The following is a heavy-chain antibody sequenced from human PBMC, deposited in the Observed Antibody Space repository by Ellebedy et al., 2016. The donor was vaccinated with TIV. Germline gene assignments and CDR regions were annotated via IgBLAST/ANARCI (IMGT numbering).Heavy chain of an antibody. J-gene: IGHJ4*02. CDR2: IYYSGST. Sequence: SETLSLTXTVSGGSISSYYWSWIRQPPGKGLEWIGYIYYSGSTNYNPSLKSRVTISVDTSKNQFSLKLSSVTAADTAVYYCARGDSSGLPIDYWGQGTLVTVSS. CDR3: ARGDSSGLPIDY. CDR1: GGSISSYY. V-gene: IGHV4-59*01. D-gene: IGHD3-22*01.